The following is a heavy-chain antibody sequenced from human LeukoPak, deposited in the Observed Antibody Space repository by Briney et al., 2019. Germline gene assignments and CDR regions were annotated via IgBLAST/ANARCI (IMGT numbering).Heavy chain of an antibody. D-gene: IGHD6-13*01. J-gene: IGHJ4*02. CDR1: GFTFSSYA. Sequence: GGSLRLSCAASGFTFSSYAMSWVRQAPGKGLEWVSAISGGGGSTYFADSVKGRFTISRDNSKNTLYLQVNSLRAEDTAVYYCAKDATYSSSGSFDYWGQGTLATVSS. V-gene: IGHV3-23*01. CDR3: AKDATYSSSGSFDY. CDR2: ISGGGGST.